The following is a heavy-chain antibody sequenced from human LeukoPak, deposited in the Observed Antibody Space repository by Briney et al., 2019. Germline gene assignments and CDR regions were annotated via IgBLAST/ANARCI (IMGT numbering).Heavy chain of an antibody. D-gene: IGHD2-21*02. CDR2: INPHSGGT. J-gene: IGHJ4*02. CDR3: VREGNELLSKNFDY. Sequence: GASVKVPCKASGFTFTGYYIHWVRQAPGQGLEWMGYINPHSGGTSSPQKFQGRVTMTTDTSISAAYMELSSLISDDTAMYYCVREGNELLSKNFDYWGQGTLVTVSS. V-gene: IGHV1-2*02. CDR1: GFTFTGYY.